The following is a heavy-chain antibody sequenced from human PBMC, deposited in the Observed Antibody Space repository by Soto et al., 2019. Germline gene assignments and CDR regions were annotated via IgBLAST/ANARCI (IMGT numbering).Heavy chain of an antibody. V-gene: IGHV2-5*02. Sequence: TKILKVPFAILRLSLSTSGVGLGWMRETPGKALELLSLIYLDDDKRYSPSLKSRLTIPKDTSKKQVVITMTNMDPVYKAKYYCGIERGYNHYDYWGQGTLGTVSS. CDR1: RLSLSTSGVG. D-gene: IGHD5-12*01. J-gene: IGHJ4*02. CDR2: IYLDDDK. CDR3: GIERGYNHYDY.